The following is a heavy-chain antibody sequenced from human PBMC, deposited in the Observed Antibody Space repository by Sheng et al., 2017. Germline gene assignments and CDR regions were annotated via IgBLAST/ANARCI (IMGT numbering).Heavy chain of an antibody. CDR2: ISWNSGSI. J-gene: IGHJ3*02. D-gene: IGHD1-26*01. CDR3: AKSEEWEPGLGAFDI. CDR1: GFTFDDYA. V-gene: IGHV3-9*03. Sequence: EVQLVESGGGLVQPGRSLRLSCAASGFTFDDYAMHWVRQAPGKGLEWVSGISWNSGSIGYADSVKGRFTISRDNAKNSLYLQMNSLRAEDMALYYCAKSEEWEPGLGAFDIWGQGTMVTVSS.